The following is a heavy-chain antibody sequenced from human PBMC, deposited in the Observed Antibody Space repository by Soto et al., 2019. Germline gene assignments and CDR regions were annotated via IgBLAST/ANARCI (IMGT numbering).Heavy chain of an antibody. CDR1: GFSLSTSGVG. Sequence: QITLKESGPTLVKPTQTLTLTCTFSGFSLSTSGVGVGWIRQPPGKALEWLALIYWDDDKRYSPSLRSRLTITKDTSKNQVVLTMTNIDPVDTATYYCAHRTIQVYGMDVWGQGNTVTVSS. CDR3: AHRTIQVYGMDV. D-gene: IGHD5-18*01. V-gene: IGHV2-5*02. J-gene: IGHJ6*02. CDR2: IYWDDDK.